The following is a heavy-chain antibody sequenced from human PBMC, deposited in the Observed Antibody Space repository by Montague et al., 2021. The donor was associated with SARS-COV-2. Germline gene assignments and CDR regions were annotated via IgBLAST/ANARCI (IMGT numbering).Heavy chain of an antibody. CDR2: ISYDGSNK. CDR3: ARDDFRERITMIVVVIGAFDY. D-gene: IGHD3-22*01. V-gene: IGHV3-30-3*01. Sequence: SLRLSCAASGFTFSSYAMHWVRQAPGKGLEWVAVISYDGSNKYYADSVKGRFTISRDNSRNTLYLQMNSLRAEDTAVHYCARDDFRERITMIVVVIGAFDYWGQGTLVTVSS. CDR1: GFTFSSYA. J-gene: IGHJ4*02.